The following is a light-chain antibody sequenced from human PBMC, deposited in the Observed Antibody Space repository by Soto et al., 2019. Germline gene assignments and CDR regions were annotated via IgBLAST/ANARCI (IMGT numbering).Light chain of an antibody. V-gene: IGLV2-14*01. Sequence: QSVLTQPASVSGSPGQSITISCTGTSSDVGGYDYVPWYQQYPGKAPKLMIYEVSNRPSGVSNRFSGSKSGNTASLTISGLQAEDEADYYCSSYTISSTYVFGTGTKVTVL. CDR2: EVS. J-gene: IGLJ1*01. CDR1: SSDVGGYDY. CDR3: SSYTISSTYV.